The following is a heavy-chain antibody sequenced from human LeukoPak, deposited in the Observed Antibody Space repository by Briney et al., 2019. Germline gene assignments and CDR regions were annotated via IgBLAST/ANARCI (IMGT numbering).Heavy chain of an antibody. CDR1: GGSISTYH. Sequence: TSETLSLTCTVSGGSISTYHWSWIRQPPGKGLEWIGYIFYSGSTNYNPSLKSRVTISVDTSKNQFSLKLRSVTAADTAVYYCAREGTAGTNLNWFDPWGRGTLVTVSS. CDR3: AREGTAGTNLNWFDP. V-gene: IGHV4-59*12. J-gene: IGHJ5*02. CDR2: IFYSGST. D-gene: IGHD1-1*01.